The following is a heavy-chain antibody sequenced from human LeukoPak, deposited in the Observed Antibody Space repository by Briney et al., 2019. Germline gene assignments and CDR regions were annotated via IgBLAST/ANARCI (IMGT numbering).Heavy chain of an antibody. CDR2: IFGSGGSA. J-gene: IGHJ4*02. CDR1: GFTFNSYA. Sequence: TGGSLRLSCAASGFTFNSYAMYWVRQAPGKGLEWVSGIFGSGGSAHYADSVKGRFTISRDNSKNTLYLQMNSLRAEDTAVYYCAKGPGLQLVRNYFDYWGQGTLVTVSS. D-gene: IGHD6-13*01. CDR3: AKGPGLQLVRNYFDY. V-gene: IGHV3-23*01.